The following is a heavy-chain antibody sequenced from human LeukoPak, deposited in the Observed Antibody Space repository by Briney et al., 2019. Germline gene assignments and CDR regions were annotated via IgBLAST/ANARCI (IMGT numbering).Heavy chain of an antibody. CDR2: IYYSGST. D-gene: IGHD5-18*01. CDR3: ARGYSYHYYYMDV. Sequence: PSETLSLTCTVSGGSISSYYWSWIRQPPGKGLEWIGYIYYSGSTNYNPSLKSRVTISVDTSKNQFSLKLSSVTAADTAVYYCARGYSYHYYYMDVWGKGTTVTVSS. CDR1: GGSISSYY. J-gene: IGHJ6*03. V-gene: IGHV4-59*01.